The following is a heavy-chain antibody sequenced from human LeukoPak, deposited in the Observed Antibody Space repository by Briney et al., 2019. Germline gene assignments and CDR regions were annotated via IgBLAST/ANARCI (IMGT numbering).Heavy chain of an antibody. Sequence: SETLSLTCTVSGGSISSNSYYWGWIRQPPGKGLEWIGSIYYSGSTYYNPSLNSRVTISVDTSKNQFSLKLSSVTAADTAVYYCASITSFGVVISWGQGTLVTVSS. CDR2: IYYSGST. J-gene: IGHJ4*02. CDR3: ASITSFGVVIS. D-gene: IGHD3-3*01. V-gene: IGHV4-39*01. CDR1: GGSISSNSYY.